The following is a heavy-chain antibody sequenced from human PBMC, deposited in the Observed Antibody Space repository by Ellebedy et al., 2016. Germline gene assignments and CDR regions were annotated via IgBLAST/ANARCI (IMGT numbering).Heavy chain of an antibody. Sequence: ASVKVSCKVSGYTLTELSMHWVRQAPGKGLEWMGGFDPEDGETIYAQKFQGRVTMTEDTSTDTAYMELSSLRSEDTAVYYCATWGSGYYSTYWYFDLWGRGTLVTVSS. CDR1: GYTLTELS. CDR3: ATWGSGYYSTYWYFDL. J-gene: IGHJ2*01. D-gene: IGHD3-3*01. V-gene: IGHV1-24*01. CDR2: FDPEDGET.